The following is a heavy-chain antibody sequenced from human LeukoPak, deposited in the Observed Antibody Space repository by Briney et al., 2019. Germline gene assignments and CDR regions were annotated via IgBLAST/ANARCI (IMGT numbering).Heavy chain of an antibody. CDR3: AKVAGTLGGDY. V-gene: IGHV4-59*08. J-gene: IGHJ4*02. D-gene: IGHD6-19*01. Sequence: SETLSLTCTVSGGSISSYYWSWIRQPPGKGLEWIGYIYYSGSTNYNPSLKSRVTISVDTSKNQFSLKLSSVTAADTAVYYCAKVAGTLGGDYWGQGTLVTVSS. CDR1: GGSISSYY. CDR2: IYYSGST.